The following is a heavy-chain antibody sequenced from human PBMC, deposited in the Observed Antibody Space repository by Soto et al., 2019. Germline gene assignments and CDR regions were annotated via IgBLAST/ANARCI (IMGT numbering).Heavy chain of an antibody. D-gene: IGHD3-22*01. CDR3: AKYYYDSSGYEAGLGY. CDR1: GFTFSSYA. Sequence: PGGSLRLSCAASGFTFSSYAMSWVRQAPGKGLEWVSAISGSGGSTYYADSVKGRFTISRDNSKNTLYLQMNSLRAEDTAVYYCAKYYYDSSGYEAGLGYWGQGTLVTVSS. CDR2: ISGSGGST. J-gene: IGHJ4*02. V-gene: IGHV3-23*01.